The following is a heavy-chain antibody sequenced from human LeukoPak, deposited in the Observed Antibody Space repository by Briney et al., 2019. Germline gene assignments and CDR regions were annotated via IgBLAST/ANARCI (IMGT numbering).Heavy chain of an antibody. CDR2: IKQDGSEK. Sequence: PGRSLRLSCAASGFTFSSYGMLWVRQAPGKGLEWVANIKQDGSEKYYVDSVKGRFTISRDNAKNSLYLQMNSLRAEDTAVYYCARCGDYSYYYMDVWGKGTTVTVSS. V-gene: IGHV3-7*01. J-gene: IGHJ6*03. CDR1: GFTFSSYG. D-gene: IGHD2-21*01. CDR3: ARCGDYSYYYMDV.